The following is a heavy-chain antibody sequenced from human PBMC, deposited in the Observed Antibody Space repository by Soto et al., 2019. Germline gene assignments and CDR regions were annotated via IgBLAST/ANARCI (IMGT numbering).Heavy chain of an antibody. CDR1: GDSVSSNSAA. D-gene: IGHD1-7*01. J-gene: IGHJ4*02. CDR2: TYYRSKWYN. V-gene: IGHV6-1*01. CDR3: ARAPTVGITGTFDY. Sequence: SQTLSLTCVISGDSVSSNSAAWNWISQSPSRGLEWLGRTYYRSKWYNDYAVSVKSRITINPDTSKNQFSLQLNSVTPEDTAVYYCARAPTVGITGTFDYWGQGTLVTVSS.